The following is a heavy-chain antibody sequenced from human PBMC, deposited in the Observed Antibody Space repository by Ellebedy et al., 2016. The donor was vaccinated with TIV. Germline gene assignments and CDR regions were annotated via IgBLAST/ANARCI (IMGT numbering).Heavy chain of an antibody. Sequence: GGSLRLXXAASGFTFSDYYMTWIRQAPGKALEWLSYISTSGGSMYFADPVKGRFTISRDNTNNTLYLQMNSLRAEDTAVYYCVRRNNKGYSSSAYGMDVWGQGTTVTVSS. V-gene: IGHV3-11*01. CDR1: GFTFSDYY. CDR3: VRRNNKGYSSSAYGMDV. D-gene: IGHD5-18*01. J-gene: IGHJ6*02. CDR2: ISTSGGSM.